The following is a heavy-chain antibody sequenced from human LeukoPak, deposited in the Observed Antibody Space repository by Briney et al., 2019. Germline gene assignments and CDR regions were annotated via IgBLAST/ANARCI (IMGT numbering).Heavy chain of an antibody. CDR3: ARPPYSSGSFDL. CDR2: IDSDGSST. D-gene: IGHD6-19*01. J-gene: IGHJ2*01. V-gene: IGHV3-74*01. CDR1: GFTFSSYW. Sequence: GGSLRLTCAASGFTFSSYWMHWVRQAPGKGLVWVSRIDSDGSSTTYADSVKGRFTISRDNAKNTLYLQMNSLRAEDTAVYYCARPPYSSGSFDLWGRGTLVTVSS.